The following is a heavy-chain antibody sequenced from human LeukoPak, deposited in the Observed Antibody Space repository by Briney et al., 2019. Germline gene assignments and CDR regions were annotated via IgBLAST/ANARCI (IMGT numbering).Heavy chain of an antibody. Sequence: SETLSLTRGVSGGSISNTNWWTWVRQPPGKGLEWIGEVNLQGSTNYNPSLKSRVAISVDKSENQFSLKLSSVTAADTAVYYCARRGAAGEGVYFDYWGQGTLVTVSS. J-gene: IGHJ4*02. CDR2: VNLQGST. CDR3: ARRGAAGEGVYFDY. V-gene: IGHV4-4*02. CDR1: GGSISNTNW. D-gene: IGHD3-10*01.